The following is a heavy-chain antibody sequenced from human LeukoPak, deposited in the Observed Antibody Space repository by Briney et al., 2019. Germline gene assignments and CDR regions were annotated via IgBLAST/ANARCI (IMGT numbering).Heavy chain of an antibody. J-gene: IGHJ4*02. Sequence: SETLSLTCTVSGGSISSGSYYWSWIRQPAGKGLEWIGRIYTSGSTNYNPSLKSRVTISVDTSKDHFSLELSSVTAADTAVYYCARDRKSPDLRADYWGQGTLVTVSS. V-gene: IGHV4-61*02. CDR2: IYTSGST. CDR3: ARDRKSPDLRADY. CDR1: GGSISSGSYY. D-gene: IGHD1-14*01.